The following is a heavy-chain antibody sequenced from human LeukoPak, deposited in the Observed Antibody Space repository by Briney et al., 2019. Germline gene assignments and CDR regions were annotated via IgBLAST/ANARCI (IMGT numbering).Heavy chain of an antibody. D-gene: IGHD7-27*01. J-gene: IGHJ3*02. CDR2: ISSSGSTI. Sequence: GALRLSCAAPGFTFSTYEIHWVRQAPGKGLEWVSYISSSGSTIKYADSVKGRFTISRDNAKNSLYLQMNSLRAEDTAVYFCARDLGTNDAFDIWGQGTMLTVSS. CDR3: ARDLGTNDAFDI. V-gene: IGHV3-48*03. CDR1: GFTFSTYE.